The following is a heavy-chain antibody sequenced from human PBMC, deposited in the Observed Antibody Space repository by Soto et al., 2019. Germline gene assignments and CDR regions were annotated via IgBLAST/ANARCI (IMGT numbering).Heavy chain of an antibody. CDR2: IDPSDSYT. CDR1: GYSFTSYW. J-gene: IGHJ4*02. CDR3: ARREYSGYDDPKANDY. Sequence: PGESLKISCKGSGYSFTSYWISWVRQMPGKGLEWMGRIDPSDSYTNYSPSFQGHVTISADKSISTAYLQWSSLKASDTAMYYCARREYSGYDDPKANDYWGQGTLVTVSS. V-gene: IGHV5-10-1*01. D-gene: IGHD5-12*01.